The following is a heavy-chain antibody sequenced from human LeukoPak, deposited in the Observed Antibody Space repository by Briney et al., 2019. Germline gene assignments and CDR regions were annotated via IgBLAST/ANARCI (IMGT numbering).Heavy chain of an antibody. J-gene: IGHJ4*02. D-gene: IGHD5-18*01. Sequence: GASVKVSCKASGYTFTGYYMHWVRQAPGQGLEWMGWINPNSGGTNYAQKFQGRVTMTRDTSISTAYMELSRMRSDDTAVYYCARPCPPPDGHVDTATTDYWGQGTLVTVSS. V-gene: IGHV1-2*02. CDR3: ARPCPPPDGHVDTATTDY. CDR2: INPNSGGT. CDR1: GYTFTGYY.